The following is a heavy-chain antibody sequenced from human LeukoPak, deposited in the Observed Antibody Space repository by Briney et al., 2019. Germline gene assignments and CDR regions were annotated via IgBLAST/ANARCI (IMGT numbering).Heavy chain of an antibody. V-gene: IGHV2-5*02. J-gene: IGHJ3*02. CDR1: GFALSTRQGG. D-gene: IGHD6-13*01. Sequence: AGPTQVKPTQTLTLTFTFSGFALSTRQGGVGWIPQPPGKALEWLALMYWDDDKRYSPSLKSRLTITNAPYQNQVLLTTTNMAPVDTATYYCANSRDSNSCYDAFDIWGKGTMVTVSS. CDR2: MYWDDDK. CDR3: ANSRDSNSCYDAFDI.